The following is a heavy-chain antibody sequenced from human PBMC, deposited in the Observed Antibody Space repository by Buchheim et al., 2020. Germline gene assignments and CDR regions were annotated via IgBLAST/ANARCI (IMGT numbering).Heavy chain of an antibody. CDR1: GGSISSGIYS. V-gene: IGHV4-30-2*01. Sequence: QLQLQESGSGLVKPSQTLSLTCAVSGGSISSGIYSWSWVRQPPGKGLEWIGYIYHTGSAWYNPSLKSRVTISEDRTRNQFSLQLNSVTAADTAVYYCAGGDEKVVPAAYFDSWGQGTL. J-gene: IGHJ4*02. CDR2: IYHTGSA. CDR3: AGGDEKVVPAAYFDS. D-gene: IGHD2-2*01.